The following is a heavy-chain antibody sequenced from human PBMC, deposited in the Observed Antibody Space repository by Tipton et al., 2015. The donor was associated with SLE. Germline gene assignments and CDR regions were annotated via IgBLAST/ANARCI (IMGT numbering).Heavy chain of an antibody. V-gene: IGHV4-34*12. Sequence: TLSLTCAVFGGSLSGYHWSWIRQSPGKGLEWIGEMFQNGYTKINPSLKSRISISLDTSKNHFSLNLTSVTAADTVLYYCARLNIELHDGFDLWGQGTMVIVSS. D-gene: IGHD2-8*02. CDR1: GGSLSGYH. CDR2: MFQNGYT. J-gene: IGHJ3*01. CDR3: ARLNIELHDGFDL.